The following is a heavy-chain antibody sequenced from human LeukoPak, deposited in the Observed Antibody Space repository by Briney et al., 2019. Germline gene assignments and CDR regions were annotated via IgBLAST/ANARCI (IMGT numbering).Heavy chain of an antibody. CDR1: GGSISSSSYS. D-gene: IGHD3-3*01. J-gene: IGHJ4*02. CDR3: ARRKYYDFWSGYYTDY. Sequence: SETLSLTCTVSGGSISSSSYSWGWIRQPPGKGLEWIGSIYYSGSTYYNPSLKSRVTISVDTSKNQFSLKPSSVTAADTAVYYCARRKYYDFWSGYYTDYWGQGTLVTVSS. V-gene: IGHV4-39*01. CDR2: IYYSGST.